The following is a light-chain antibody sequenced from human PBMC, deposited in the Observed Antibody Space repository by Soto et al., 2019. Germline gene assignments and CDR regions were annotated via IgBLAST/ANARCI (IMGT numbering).Light chain of an antibody. J-gene: IGKJ1*01. V-gene: IGKV1-39*01. CDR2: AAS. CDR1: QSISSY. CDR3: RQSFRIPWT. Sequence: DIQMTQSPLSLSASEGDRVTITCRASQSISSYLSWYQQKPGKAPKLLIYAASHLKSGVPSRFSGSGFGTEFTLTINSMESDDFATYYCRQSFRIPWTFGQGTKVEIK.